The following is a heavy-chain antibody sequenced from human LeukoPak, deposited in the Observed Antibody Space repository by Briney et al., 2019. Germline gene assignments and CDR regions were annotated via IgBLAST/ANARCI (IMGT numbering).Heavy chain of an antibody. D-gene: IGHD4-17*01. Sequence: ASVKVSCKASGYTFTSYYMHWVRQAPVQGREWMGIINPSGGSTSYAQKFQGRVTMTRDTSTSTVYMELSSLRSEDTAVYYCARDWYGDYGIGLGYFDYWGQGTLVTVSS. CDR1: GYTFTSYY. CDR2: INPSGGST. J-gene: IGHJ4*02. V-gene: IGHV1-46*01. CDR3: ARDWYGDYGIGLGYFDY.